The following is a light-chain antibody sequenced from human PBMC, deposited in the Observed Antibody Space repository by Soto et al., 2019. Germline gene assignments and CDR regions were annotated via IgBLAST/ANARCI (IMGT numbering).Light chain of an antibody. CDR3: QQYGSSRT. Sequence: EVVLTQSPGTLSLCPGERATLSCRASQSVSSTYLVWYQQKPGQAPRLLIYGASSRATGIPDRFSGSGSGTDFTLTISRLEPEDFAVYYCQQYGSSRTFGQGTRLEIK. V-gene: IGKV3-20*01. CDR1: QSVSSTY. J-gene: IGKJ5*01. CDR2: GAS.